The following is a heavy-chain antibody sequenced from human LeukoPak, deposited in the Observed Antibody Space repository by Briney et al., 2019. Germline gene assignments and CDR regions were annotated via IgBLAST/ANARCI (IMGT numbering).Heavy chain of an antibody. CDR3: AKDLMRGLYRPLDF. D-gene: IGHD6-19*01. CDR1: GFTFSDYS. Sequence: PGGSLRLSCAASGFTFSDYSMNWVRQAPGKGLEDLSYINSDGKTTWYADSVKGRFTASRDNAKNSLYLQMNSLRTGDTALYYCAKDLMRGLYRPLDFWGQGTLVTVSS. V-gene: IGHV3-48*01. CDR2: INSDGKTT. J-gene: IGHJ4*02.